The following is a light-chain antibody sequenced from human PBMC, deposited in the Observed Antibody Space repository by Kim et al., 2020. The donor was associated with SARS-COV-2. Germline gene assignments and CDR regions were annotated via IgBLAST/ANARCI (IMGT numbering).Light chain of an antibody. CDR1: HSRTSR. V-gene: IGKV3-15*01. CDR2: GAS. CDR3: QQYNYWPLT. Sequence: VSPGESATLYCRASHSRTSRLAWYQQKPGRAPRLLIYGASTRATDIPARFSGSGSGTEFTLTISSLQSEDSAVYYCQQYNYWPLTFGGGTKVDIK. J-gene: IGKJ4*01.